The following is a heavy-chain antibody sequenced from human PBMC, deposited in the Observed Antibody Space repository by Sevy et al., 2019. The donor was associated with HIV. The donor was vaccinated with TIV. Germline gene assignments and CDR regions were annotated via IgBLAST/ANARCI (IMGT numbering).Heavy chain of an antibody. CDR2: ISYDGNIR. Sequence: GGSLRLSCAASGFTFSSYGMHWVRQAPGKGLESVAVISYDGNIRYYGDSVKGRFTISRDDSKNTLYLQMNSLRAEDTAVYYCARDLGYESSGYLPFFDPRGQGTLVTVSS. J-gene: IGHJ5*02. V-gene: IGHV3-30*03. D-gene: IGHD3-22*01. CDR1: GFTFSSYG. CDR3: ARDLGYESSGYLPFFDP.